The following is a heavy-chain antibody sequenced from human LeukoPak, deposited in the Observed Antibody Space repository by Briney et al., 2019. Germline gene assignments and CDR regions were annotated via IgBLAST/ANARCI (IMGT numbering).Heavy chain of an antibody. CDR2: ISYDGSNK. D-gene: IGHD2-2*01. Sequence: PGRSLRLSCAASGFTFSSYAMHWVRQAPGKGLEWVAVISYDGSNKYYADSVKGRFTISRDNSKNTLYLQMNSLRAEDTAVYYCARHQIVVVPAAGMDVWGQGTTVTVSS. V-gene: IGHV3-30-3*01. CDR3: ARHQIVVVPAAGMDV. J-gene: IGHJ6*02. CDR1: GFTFSSYA.